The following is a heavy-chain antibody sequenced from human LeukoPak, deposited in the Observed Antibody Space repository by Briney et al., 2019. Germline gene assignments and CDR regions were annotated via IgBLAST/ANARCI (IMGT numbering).Heavy chain of an antibody. CDR1: GGSISSSSYY. Sequence: SETLSLTCTVSGGSISSSSYYWGWIRQPPGKGLEWIGSIYYSGSTYYNPSLKSRVTISVDTSKNQFSLQLNSVTPEDTAVYYCAREVGIAARRGLSYYFDYWGQGTLVTVSS. J-gene: IGHJ4*02. D-gene: IGHD6-6*01. V-gene: IGHV4-39*01. CDR3: AREVGIAARRGLSYYFDY. CDR2: IYYSGST.